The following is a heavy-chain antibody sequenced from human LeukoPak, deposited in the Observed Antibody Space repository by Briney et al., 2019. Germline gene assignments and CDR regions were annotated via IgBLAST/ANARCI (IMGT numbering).Heavy chain of an antibody. Sequence: GGSLRLSCATSGFTFSTYGMHWVRQAPGKGLEWVAFIRYDGSNKYYADSVKGRFTISRDNSKNTLSLQMNSLRPEDTAVYYCAKGYCSGTSCYSGLDWGQGTLVTVSS. CDR1: GFTFSTYG. J-gene: IGHJ4*02. D-gene: IGHD2-2*01. V-gene: IGHV3-30*02. CDR3: AKGYCSGTSCYSGLD. CDR2: IRYDGSNK.